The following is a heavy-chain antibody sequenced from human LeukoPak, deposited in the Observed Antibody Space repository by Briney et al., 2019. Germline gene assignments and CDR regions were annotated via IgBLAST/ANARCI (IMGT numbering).Heavy chain of an antibody. V-gene: IGHV3-48*01. CDR3: AREPRPGWELLTAATLDFDY. CDR1: GFTFSIYS. CDR2: ISSSSSTI. D-gene: IGHD1-26*01. Sequence: GGSLRLSCAASGFTFSIYSMNWVRQAPGKGLEWVSYISSSSSTIYYADSVKGRFTISRDNAKNSLYLQMNSLRAEDTAVYYCAREPRPGWELLTAATLDFDYWGQGTLVTVSS. J-gene: IGHJ4*02.